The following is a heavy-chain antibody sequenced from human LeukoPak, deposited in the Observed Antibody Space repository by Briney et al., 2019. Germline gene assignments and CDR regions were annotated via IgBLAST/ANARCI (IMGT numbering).Heavy chain of an antibody. CDR2: ISSSSSTI. CDR1: GFTFSTYS. CDR3: ARGSTYYDSSGQVPFDY. D-gene: IGHD3-22*01. J-gene: IGHJ4*02. Sequence: GGSLRLSCAASGFTFSTYSMSWVRQAPGKGLEWVSYISSSSSTIYYADSVKGRFTISRDNAKNSLYLQMNSLRAEDTAVYYCARGSTYYDSSGQVPFDYWGQGTLVTVSS. V-gene: IGHV3-48*01.